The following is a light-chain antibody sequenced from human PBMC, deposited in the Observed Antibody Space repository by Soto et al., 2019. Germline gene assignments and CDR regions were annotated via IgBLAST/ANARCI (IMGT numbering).Light chain of an antibody. V-gene: IGKV3-11*01. Sequence: IVLIQSTATLCLSLGERCRHXRRASQSIANYVAWYHQRPGQAPRLVIYGASNRATDIPARFSGSGSGTDFTLTISSVEAEDFGVYSCQQRTDWPRNSFGQGTRLEIK. CDR3: QQRTDWPRNS. CDR2: GAS. J-gene: IGKJ5*01. CDR1: QSIANY.